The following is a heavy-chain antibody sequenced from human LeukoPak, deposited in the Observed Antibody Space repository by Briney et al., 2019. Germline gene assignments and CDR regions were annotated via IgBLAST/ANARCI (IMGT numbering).Heavy chain of an antibody. CDR2: INWNSGSK. V-gene: IGHV3-20*04. Sequence: GGSLRLSCATSGFTFEDHGLSWVRQAPGKGLEWVSGINWNSGSKRYAASVKGRFTISRDNAKNSLYLQMNSLRAEDTAVYYCARDSNEYSSPPDVWGKGTTVTVSS. CDR3: ARDSNEYSSPPDV. D-gene: IGHD6-13*01. CDR1: GFTFEDHG. J-gene: IGHJ6*04.